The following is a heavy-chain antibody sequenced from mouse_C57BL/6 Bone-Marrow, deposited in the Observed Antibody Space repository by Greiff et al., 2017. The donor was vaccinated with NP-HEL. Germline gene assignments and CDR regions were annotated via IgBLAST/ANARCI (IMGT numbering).Heavy chain of an antibody. CDR2: ISYDGSN. CDR1: GYSITSGYY. CDR3: ARGGAWFAY. Sequence: DVKLQESGPGLVKPSQSLSLTCSVTGYSITSGYYWNWIRQFPGNKLEWMGYISYDGSNNYNPSLKNRISITRDTSKNQFFLKLNSVTTEDTATYYGARGGAWFAYWGQGTLVTVAA. J-gene: IGHJ3*01. V-gene: IGHV3-6*01.